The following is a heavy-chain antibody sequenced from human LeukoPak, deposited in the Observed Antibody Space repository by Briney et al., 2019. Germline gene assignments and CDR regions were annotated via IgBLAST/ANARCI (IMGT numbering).Heavy chain of an antibody. Sequence: GGSLRLSRAASGFYFSTYAMTWVRQAPGKGLEWVSGISGSGNTFYADSVKGRITISRDNSKNTVYLQINSLRAEDTAVYYCASRNYYLDHWGQGTLVTVSS. V-gene: IGHV3-23*01. J-gene: IGHJ4*02. D-gene: IGHD3-10*01. CDR1: GFYFSTYA. CDR2: ISGSGNT. CDR3: ASRNYYLDH.